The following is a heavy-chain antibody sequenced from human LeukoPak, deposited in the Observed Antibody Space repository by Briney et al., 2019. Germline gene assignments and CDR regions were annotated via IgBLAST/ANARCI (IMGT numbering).Heavy chain of an antibody. V-gene: IGHV3-23*01. CDR2: ISGSGDNT. CDR1: GFTFSSHG. CDR3: ARDHGLYYDSSGSH. Sequence: GGSLRLSCAASGFTFSSHGMSWVRQAPGKGLEWVSTISGSGDNTYYADSVKGRFTISRDNSKNTLYLQMNSLRAEDTAVYYCARDHGLYYDSSGSHWGQGTLVTVSS. D-gene: IGHD3-22*01. J-gene: IGHJ4*02.